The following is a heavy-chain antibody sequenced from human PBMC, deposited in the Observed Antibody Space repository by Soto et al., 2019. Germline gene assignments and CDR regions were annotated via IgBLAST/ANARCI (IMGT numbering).Heavy chain of an antibody. CDR2: IIPMFGTA. D-gene: IGHD2-21*01. Sequence: PVKVSCKASGGTFSWVRQAPGQGLEWMGSIIPMFGTANYAQKFQGRVTITADKSTSTAYMELSSLRYEDTAVYYCARSIVGGRWFDPWGQGAQVTVSS. J-gene: IGHJ5*02. CDR1: GGTFS. V-gene: IGHV1-69*06. CDR3: ARSIVGGRWFDP.